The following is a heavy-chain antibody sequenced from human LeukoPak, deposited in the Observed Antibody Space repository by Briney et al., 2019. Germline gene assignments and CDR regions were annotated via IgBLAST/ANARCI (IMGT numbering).Heavy chain of an antibody. CDR1: GFTFSNHW. V-gene: IGHV3-74*01. CDR2: IDGGGSST. CDR3: ARGPGSSGGAYVGDY. J-gene: IGHJ4*01. Sequence: SLRLSCVASGFTFSNHWMHWVRQVPGKGLVWVSRIDGGGSSTSYADSVKGRFSISRDNGENTLYLQMNSLRVEDTAVYYCARGPGSSGGAYVGDYWGHGTLVTVSS. D-gene: IGHD3-22*01.